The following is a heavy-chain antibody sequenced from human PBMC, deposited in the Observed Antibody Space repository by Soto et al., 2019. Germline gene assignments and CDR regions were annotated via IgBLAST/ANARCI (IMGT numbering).Heavy chain of an antibody. CDR2: IIPIFGTA. CDR3: VRDGGRNSGGIDY. J-gene: IGHJ4*02. V-gene: IGHV1-69*19. CDR1: GGTFSSYS. D-gene: IGHD1-26*01. Sequence: QVQLVQSGAEVKKPGSSVKVSCKASGGTFSSYSINWVRQAPGQGLEWMGEIIPIFGTANYAQKFQGRVTITVDESTRTAYMELRSLRSEDTIVYYCVRDGGRNSGGIDYWGQGPLVTVSS.